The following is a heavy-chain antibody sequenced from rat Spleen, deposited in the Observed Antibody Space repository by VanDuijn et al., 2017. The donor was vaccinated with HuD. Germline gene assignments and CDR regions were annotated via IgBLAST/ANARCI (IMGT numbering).Heavy chain of an antibody. Sequence: EVYLVETGGGLVQPGRSLKLSCVASGFTFSNYWMYWIRQAPGKGLEWVASIKTDGGTINYRDSVKGRFTISRDNAKSTLYLQMESLRSEDTATYYCAKDLDYSGDNWLGYWGQGTLVTVSS. J-gene: IGHJ3*01. CDR1: GFTFSNYW. CDR2: IKTDGGTI. CDR3: AKDLDYSGDNWLGY. V-gene: IGHV5-58*01. D-gene: IGHD1-1*01.